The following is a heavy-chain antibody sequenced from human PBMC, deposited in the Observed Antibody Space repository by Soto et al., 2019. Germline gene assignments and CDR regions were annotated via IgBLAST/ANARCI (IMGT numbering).Heavy chain of an antibody. J-gene: IGHJ5*02. CDR1: GFTFSSHG. D-gene: IGHD3-10*01. CDR3: AVTTGSGGFAP. V-gene: IGHV3-30*03. CDR2: ISYDGSNK. Sequence: QVQLVESGGGVVQPGRSLRLSCAASGFTFSSHGMHWVRQAPGKGLEWVAVISYDGSNKYYVDSVKGRFTTSRDNSKNTLYLQMNSLRTEDTAVYYCAVTTGSGGFAPWGQGTLVTVSS.